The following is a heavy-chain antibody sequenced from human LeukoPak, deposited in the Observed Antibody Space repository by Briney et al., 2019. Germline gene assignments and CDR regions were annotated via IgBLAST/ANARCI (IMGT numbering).Heavy chain of an antibody. Sequence: GGSLRLSCAASGFTFSSYEMNWVRQAPGKGLEWVAVISYDGSNKYYTDSVKGRFTISRDNSKNTLYLQMNSLRVEDTAVYYCARESAYDDYGARGPRAPVS. V-gene: IGHV3-30*04. CDR1: GFTFSSYE. CDR2: ISYDGSNK. D-gene: IGHD3-22*01. CDR3: ARESAYDDY. J-gene: IGHJ4*02.